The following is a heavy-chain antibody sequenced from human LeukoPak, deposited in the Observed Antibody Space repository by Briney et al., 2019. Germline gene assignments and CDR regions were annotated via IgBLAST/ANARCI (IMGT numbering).Heavy chain of an antibody. D-gene: IGHD6-19*01. CDR2: TYYRSKWYN. V-gene: IGHV6-1*01. Sequence: SQTLSLTCAISGDSVSSNSVAWNWIRQSPSRGLEWLGRTYYRSKWYNDYAVSVKSRITINPDTSKNQFSLKLSSVTAADTAVYYCARHYRGALAGTMGAFDIWGQGTMVTVSS. J-gene: IGHJ3*02. CDR1: GDSVSSNSVA. CDR3: ARHYRGALAGTMGAFDI.